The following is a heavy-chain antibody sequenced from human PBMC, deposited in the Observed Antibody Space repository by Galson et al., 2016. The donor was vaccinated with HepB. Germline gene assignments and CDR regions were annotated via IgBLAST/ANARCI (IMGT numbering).Heavy chain of an antibody. CDR3: ARLHFDTFPSPGY. CDR1: GFPFTTSA. Sequence: SLRLSCAASGFPFTTSALSWVRQAPGKGLEWVSYISGSGGIIFYADSVKGRFTISRDNAKNSVYLEMNSLRAEDTAVYYCARLHFDTFPSPGYWGQGTLVTVSS. D-gene: IGHD3-9*01. J-gene: IGHJ4*02. V-gene: IGHV3-48*03. CDR2: ISGSGGII.